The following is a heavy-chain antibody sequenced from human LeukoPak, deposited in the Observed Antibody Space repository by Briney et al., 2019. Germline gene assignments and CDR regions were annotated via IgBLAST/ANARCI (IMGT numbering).Heavy chain of an antibody. CDR3: ARVAKERVGGVYYFDY. D-gene: IGHD1-1*01. J-gene: IGHJ4*02. V-gene: IGHV3-13*01. CDR2: IGTAGDT. Sequence: GGSLRLSCAASGFTFSDYDMHGVRQATGKGLGWVSSIGTAGDTYYTGSVKGRFTISRENAKNSLYLQMNSLGAGDTAVYYCARVAKERVGGVYYFDYWGQGTLVTVSS. CDR1: GFTFSDYD.